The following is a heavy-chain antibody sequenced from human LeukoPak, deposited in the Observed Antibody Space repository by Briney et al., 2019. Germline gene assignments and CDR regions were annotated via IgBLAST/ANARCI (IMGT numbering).Heavy chain of an antibody. CDR2: IYTSGST. J-gene: IGHJ6*03. D-gene: IGHD3-3*01. CDR3: ARSKAYDFWSGYYAGGYYYMDV. Sequence: SETLSLTCTVSGGSISSYYWSWIRQPAGKGLEWIGRIYTSGSTNYNPSLKSRVTMSVDTSKNQFSLKLSSVTAADTAVYYCARSKAYDFWSGYYAGGYYYMDVWGKGPRSPSP. CDR1: GGSISSYY. V-gene: IGHV4-4*07.